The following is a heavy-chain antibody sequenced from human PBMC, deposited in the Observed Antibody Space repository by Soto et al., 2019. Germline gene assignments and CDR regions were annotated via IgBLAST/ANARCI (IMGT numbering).Heavy chain of an antibody. V-gene: IGHV4-59*01. Sequence: SETLSLTCTVSGGSISSYYWSWIRQPPGKGLEWIGYIYYSGSTNYNPSLKSRVTISVDTSKNQFSLKLSSVTAADTAVYYCASQRGYCSGGSCYLAWFAPWGQGTLATVSS. CDR3: ASQRGYCSGGSCYLAWFAP. CDR2: IYYSGST. CDR1: GGSISSYY. D-gene: IGHD2-15*01. J-gene: IGHJ5*02.